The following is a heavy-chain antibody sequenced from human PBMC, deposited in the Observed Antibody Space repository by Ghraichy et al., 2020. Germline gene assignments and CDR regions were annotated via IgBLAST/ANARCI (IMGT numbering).Heavy chain of an antibody. CDR1: GGSISSYY. Sequence: SETLSLTCTVSGGSISSYYCCWIRQPPGKGLEWIGYIYYSGSTNYNPSLKSRVTISVDTSKNQFSLKLSSVTAADTAVYYCARLINGAFDIWGQGTMVTVSS. J-gene: IGHJ3*02. V-gene: IGHV4-59*08. CDR3: ARLINGAFDI. CDR2: IYYSGST.